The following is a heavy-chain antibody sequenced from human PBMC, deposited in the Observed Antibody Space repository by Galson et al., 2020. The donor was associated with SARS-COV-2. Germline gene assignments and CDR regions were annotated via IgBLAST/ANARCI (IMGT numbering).Heavy chain of an antibody. V-gene: IGHV1-3*01. CDR1: GYTFTSYA. CDR2: INAGNGNT. J-gene: IGHJ4*02. CDR3: ARGAKWGGSYYFDY. D-gene: IGHD1-26*01. Sequence: ASVKVSCKASGYTFTSYAMHWVRQAPGQRLEWMGWINAGNGNTKYSQKFQGRVTITRDTSASTAYMELSSLRSEDTAVYYCARGAKWGGSYYFDYWGQGTLVTVSS.